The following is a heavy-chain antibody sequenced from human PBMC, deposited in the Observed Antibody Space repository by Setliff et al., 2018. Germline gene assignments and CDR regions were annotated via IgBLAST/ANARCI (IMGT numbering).Heavy chain of an antibody. CDR1: GGPIRSGSFY. V-gene: IGHV4-61*02. D-gene: IGHD3-9*01. Sequence: SETLSLTCTVSGGPIRSGSFYWSWIRQSAEKGLEWIGRVHASGSPNYNPSFKGRVTISLDTSTNQFSLNLNSVTAADTAVYYCAKERYFDWFFENWGQGTLVTVSS. J-gene: IGHJ4*02. CDR2: VHASGSP. CDR3: AKERYFDWFFEN.